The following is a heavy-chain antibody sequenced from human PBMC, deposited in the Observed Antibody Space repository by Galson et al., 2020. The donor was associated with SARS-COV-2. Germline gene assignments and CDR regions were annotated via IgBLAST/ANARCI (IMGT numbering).Heavy chain of an antibody. D-gene: IGHD1-20*01. V-gene: IGHV3-21*01. CDR3: ARDGITEEHYFYYAMDV. J-gene: IGHJ6*02. CDR1: GFTLSTYT. Sequence: GSLRLSCAASGFTLSTYTMTWVRQAPGKGLEWVSSISSGSRYIYYVDSVKGRFTISRDDAKNSVSLQMSSLRAEDTAVYYCARDGITEEHYFYYAMDVWGQGTPVTVSS. CDR2: ISSGSRYI.